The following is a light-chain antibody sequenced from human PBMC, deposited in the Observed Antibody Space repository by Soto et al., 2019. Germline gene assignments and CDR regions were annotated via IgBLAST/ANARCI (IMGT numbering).Light chain of an antibody. CDR1: SSNIGNNY. V-gene: IGLV1-51*01. Sequence: QSVFTQPPSVSAAPGQKVTISCSGSSSNIGNNYVSWYQQLPGTAPKLLIYDNNKRPSGIPDRFSGSKSGTSGTLDITGLQTGDEADYYCATWDYSLTGEVFGGGTKVTVL. J-gene: IGLJ2*01. CDR2: DNN. CDR3: ATWDYSLTGEV.